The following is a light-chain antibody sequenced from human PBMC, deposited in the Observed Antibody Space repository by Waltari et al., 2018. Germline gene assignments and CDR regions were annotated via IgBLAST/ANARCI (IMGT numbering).Light chain of an antibody. Sequence: EVVLTQSPGTLSLSPGERATLSCRTSQSVNKNYLAWYQQKPGQAPRLLIYGASSRATGIPDGFSGSGSGKDFTLAISRLEPEDFAVYYCQQYGSSLLTFGGGTKVEIK. CDR3: QQYGSSLLT. V-gene: IGKV3-20*01. CDR1: QSVNKNY. J-gene: IGKJ4*01. CDR2: GAS.